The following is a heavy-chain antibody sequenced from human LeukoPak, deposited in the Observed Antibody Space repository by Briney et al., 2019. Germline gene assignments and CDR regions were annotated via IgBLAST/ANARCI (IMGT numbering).Heavy chain of an antibody. CDR3: ARPRYGSGSLDS. CDR2: INHSGST. D-gene: IGHD3-10*01. J-gene: IGHJ4*02. CDR1: GESFSGHY. V-gene: IGHV4-34*01. Sequence: SETLSLTCAVYGESFSGHYWTWIRQPPGKGLEWIGEINHSGSTTSNPSLNNRVPISVDTSKNQFSLKLTSVTAADTAVYYCARPRYGSGSLDSWGQGTLVTVSS.